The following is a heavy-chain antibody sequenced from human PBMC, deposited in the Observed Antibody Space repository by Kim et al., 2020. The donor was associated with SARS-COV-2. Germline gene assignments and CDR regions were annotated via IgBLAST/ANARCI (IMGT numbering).Heavy chain of an antibody. CDR3: AKDTSEVRGFTFDY. J-gene: IGHJ4*02. Sequence: ADSVKGRFTISRDNAKNSLYLQMNSLRAEDTALYYCAKDTSEVRGFTFDYWGQGTLVTVSS. D-gene: IGHD3-10*01. V-gene: IGHV3-9*01.